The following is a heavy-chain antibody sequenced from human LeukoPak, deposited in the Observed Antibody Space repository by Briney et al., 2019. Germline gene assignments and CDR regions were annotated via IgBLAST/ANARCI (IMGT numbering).Heavy chain of an antibody. CDR3: ARVGLRSSTSSRWGRYYGMDV. D-gene: IGHD2-2*01. Sequence: SETLSLTCAVYGGSFSGYYWSWIRQPPGKGLEWIGEINHSGSTNYNPSLKSRVTISVDTSKNQFSLKLSSVTAADTAVYYCARVGLRSSTSSRWGRYYGMDVWGQGTTVTVSS. CDR1: GGSFSGYY. CDR2: INHSGST. V-gene: IGHV4-34*01. J-gene: IGHJ6*02.